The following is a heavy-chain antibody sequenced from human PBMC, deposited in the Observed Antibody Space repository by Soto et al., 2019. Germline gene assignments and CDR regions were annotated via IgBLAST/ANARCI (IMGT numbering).Heavy chain of an antibody. CDR3: ARVRAGAPYYYDCTGFDH. Sequence: QVQLQESGPGLVKPSQTLSLTCTVSGGSISSGDNYWSWIRQHPGKGLEWIGYIYYSGSTYYNPSLMRRVTISVDTSKNQFSLKLSSVTAADSAVYYCARVRAGAPYYYDCTGFDHWGQGSLVTVSS. CDR2: IYYSGST. V-gene: IGHV4-31*03. CDR1: GGSISSGDNY. J-gene: IGHJ4*02. D-gene: IGHD3-22*01.